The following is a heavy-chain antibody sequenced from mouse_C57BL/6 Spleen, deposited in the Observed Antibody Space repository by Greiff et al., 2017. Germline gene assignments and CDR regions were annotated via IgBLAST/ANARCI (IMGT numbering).Heavy chain of an antibody. V-gene: IGHV1-15*01. J-gene: IGHJ2*01. CDR1: GYTFTDYE. Sequence: QVQLQQSGAELVRPGASVTLSCKASGYTFTDYEMHWVKQTPVHGLEWIGAIDPETGGTAYNQKFKGKAILTADKSSSTAYMELRSLTSEDSAVYYCTRSHYSNFGGNYFDYWGQGTTLTVSS. CDR2: IDPETGGT. D-gene: IGHD2-5*01. CDR3: TRSHYSNFGGNYFDY.